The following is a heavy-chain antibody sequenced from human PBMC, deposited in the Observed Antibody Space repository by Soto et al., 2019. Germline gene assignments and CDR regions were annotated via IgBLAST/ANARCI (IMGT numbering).Heavy chain of an antibody. Sequence: ASVKVSCKASGYSLTSLDINWVRQTAGQGLEWMGWMQPSTGRTGYAQKFQGRVTMTRDTSINTAYMELTTLTSDDTAFYYCARGVSAGVDYWGQGTLVTVSS. D-gene: IGHD1-26*01. V-gene: IGHV1-8*01. J-gene: IGHJ4*02. CDR3: ARGVSAGVDY. CDR2: MQPSTGRT. CDR1: GYSLTSLD.